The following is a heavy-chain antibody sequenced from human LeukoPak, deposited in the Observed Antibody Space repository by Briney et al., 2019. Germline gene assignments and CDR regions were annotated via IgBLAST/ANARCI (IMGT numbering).Heavy chain of an antibody. V-gene: IGHV4-31*03. CDR3: ATLDILTGPIGY. CDR1: GGSISSGGYY. CDR2: IYYSGST. D-gene: IGHD3-9*01. Sequence: PSETLSLTCTVSGGSISSGGYYWSWIRQHPGKGLEWIEYIYYSGSTYYNPSLKSRVTISEDTSKNHFSLKLSSVTAADTAVYYCATLDILTGPIGYWGQGTLVTVSA. J-gene: IGHJ4*02.